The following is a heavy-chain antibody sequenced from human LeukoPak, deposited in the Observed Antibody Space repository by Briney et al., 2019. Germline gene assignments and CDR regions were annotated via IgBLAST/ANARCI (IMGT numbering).Heavy chain of an antibody. CDR2: IYPGDSHI. Sequence: GESLKISCQGIGYSFTDYWIGWVRQMPGKGLEWMAMIYPGDSHIRYSQSFQSQVTISADKSINTAHLQWSSLKASDTAIYYCTRLPALARDLFYYGMDLWGQGTEVTVSS. CDR3: TRLPALARDLFYYGMDL. CDR1: GYSFTDYW. J-gene: IGHJ6*02. V-gene: IGHV5-51*01. D-gene: IGHD2-21*02.